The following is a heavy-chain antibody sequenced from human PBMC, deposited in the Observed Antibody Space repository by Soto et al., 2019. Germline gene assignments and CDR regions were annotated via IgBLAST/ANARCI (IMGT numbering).Heavy chain of an antibody. CDR1: GYTFTSYD. J-gene: IGHJ6*03. CDR2: MNPNSGNT. V-gene: IGHV1-8*01. CDR3: ARAATLPEGLYCSSTSCLHYYMDV. D-gene: IGHD2-2*01. Sequence: ASVKVSCKASGYTFTSYDINWVRQATGQGLEWMGWMNPNSGNTGYAQKFQGRVTMTRNTSISTAYMELSSLRSEDTAVYYCARAATLPEGLYCSSTSCLHYYMDVWGKGTTVTVSS.